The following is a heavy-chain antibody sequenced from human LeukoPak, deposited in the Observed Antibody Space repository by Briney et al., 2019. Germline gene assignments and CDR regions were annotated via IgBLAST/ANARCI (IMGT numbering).Heavy chain of an antibody. V-gene: IGHV3-23*01. CDR2: ISGSDGST. J-gene: IGHJ5*02. CDR1: GFTFSSYA. CDR3: AKARGFCSGGSCYNPFDP. Sequence: GGSLRLSCAASGFTFSSYAMSWVRQAPGKGLEWVSGISGSDGSTYYADSVKGRFTISRDNSKSTLYVQMNSLRAEDTAVYYCAKARGFCSGGSCYNPFDPWGQGTLVTVSS. D-gene: IGHD2-15*01.